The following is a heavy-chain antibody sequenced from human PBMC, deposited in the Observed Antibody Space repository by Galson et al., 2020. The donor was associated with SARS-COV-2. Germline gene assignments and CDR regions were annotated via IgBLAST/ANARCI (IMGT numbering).Heavy chain of an antibody. J-gene: IGHJ4*02. CDR3: ARGDSSGDYKFDY. CDR1: GVTFSNYE. Sequence: TGGSLRLSCAASGVTFSNYEMNWIRQAPGKGLEWVAYITSASYPIYYAESVKGRFTISRDNAKNSLYLHMNSLRAEDTAVYYCARGDSSGDYKFDYWGQGTLVTVSS. D-gene: IGHD3-22*01. V-gene: IGHV3-48*03. CDR2: ITSASYPI.